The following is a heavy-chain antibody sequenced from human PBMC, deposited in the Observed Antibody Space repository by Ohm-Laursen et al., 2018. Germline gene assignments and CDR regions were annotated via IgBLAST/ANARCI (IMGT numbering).Heavy chain of an antibody. CDR2: ISSSGSTI. D-gene: IGHD7-27*01. Sequence: GSLRLSCAASGFTFSDYYMNWIRQAPGKGLEWVSYISSSGSTIYYADSVKGRFTISRDNAKKSLYLQMNSLRAEDTAVYYCARSVFWGTDAFDIWGQGTMVTVSS. V-gene: IGHV3-11*01. J-gene: IGHJ3*02. CDR3: ARSVFWGTDAFDI. CDR1: GFTFSDYY.